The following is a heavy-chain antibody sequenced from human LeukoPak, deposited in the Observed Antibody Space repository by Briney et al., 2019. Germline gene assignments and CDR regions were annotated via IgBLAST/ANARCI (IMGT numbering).Heavy chain of an antibody. CDR1: GFTFSSYW. CDR3: ARDGACSGGSCYSPYFDY. V-gene: IGHV3-7*03. CDR2: IKQDGSEK. J-gene: IGHJ4*02. D-gene: IGHD2-15*01. Sequence: GGSLRLSCAASGFTFSSYWMSWVRQAPGKGPEWVANIKQDGSEKYYVDSVKGRFTISRDNAKNSLYLQMNSLRAEDTAVYYCARDGACSGGSCYSPYFDYWGQGTLVTVSS.